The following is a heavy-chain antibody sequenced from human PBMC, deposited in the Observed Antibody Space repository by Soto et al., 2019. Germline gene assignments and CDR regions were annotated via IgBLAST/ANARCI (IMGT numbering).Heavy chain of an antibody. Sequence: GGSLRLSCSASGFTFSSYSVHWVRQAPGKGLEYVSAISSNGETTFYADSVKGRFAISRDNSKDTLYLQMSSLRAEDTAVYYCAKGYTSRSDFDYGLDVWGQGTTVTVSS. V-gene: IGHV3-64D*08. CDR3: AKGYTSRSDFDYGLDV. CDR1: GFTFSSYS. CDR2: ISSNGETT. J-gene: IGHJ6*02. D-gene: IGHD6-13*01.